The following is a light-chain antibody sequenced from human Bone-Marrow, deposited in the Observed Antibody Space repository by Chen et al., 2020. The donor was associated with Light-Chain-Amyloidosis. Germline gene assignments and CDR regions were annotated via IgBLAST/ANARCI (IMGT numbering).Light chain of an antibody. CDR1: DLPTKY. CDR2: RDT. CDR3: QSADSSSTYEGI. J-gene: IGLJ2*01. Sequence: SYELTQPPSVSVSPGQTARITCSGDDLPTKYAYWYQQKPGQAPVLVIHRDTERPSGISERFSGASSGATATLTNSGVRAENEADDHCQSADSSSTYEGIFGGGTKLTVL. V-gene: IGLV3-25*03.